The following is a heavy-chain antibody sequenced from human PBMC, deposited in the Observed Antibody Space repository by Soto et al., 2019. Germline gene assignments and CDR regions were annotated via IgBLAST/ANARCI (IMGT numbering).Heavy chain of an antibody. Sequence: QLQLQESGPGLVKPSETLSLTCTVSGGSISSNSYYWAWIRQPPGQGLEWIGNIYYSGTTYYNPSRKSRFPLPADTSSNKCSLTPSSVTAAATAGSCCARHTGGYYGGGAVWGQGTTVTVSS. V-gene: IGHV4-39*01. CDR1: GGSISSNSYY. CDR2: IYYSGTT. D-gene: IGHD3-10*01. J-gene: IGHJ6*02. CDR3: ARHTGGYYGGGAV.